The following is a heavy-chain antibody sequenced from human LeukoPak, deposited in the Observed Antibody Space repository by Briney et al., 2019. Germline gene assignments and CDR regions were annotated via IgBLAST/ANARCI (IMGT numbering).Heavy chain of an antibody. CDR2: ISGNGRST. Sequence: GGSLRLSCAASGFXFNNYAMNWVRQAPGKGLKWVSAISGNGRSTYYANSVKGRFTISRDNSKNTLYLQMNSLRAEDTAVYYCAKDPGYSGYDYFDYWGQGTLVTVSS. J-gene: IGHJ4*02. CDR1: GFXFNNYA. V-gene: IGHV3-23*01. D-gene: IGHD5-12*01. CDR3: AKDPGYSGYDYFDY.